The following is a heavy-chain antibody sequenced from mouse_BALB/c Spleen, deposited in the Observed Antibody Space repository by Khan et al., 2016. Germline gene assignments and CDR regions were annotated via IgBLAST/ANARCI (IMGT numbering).Heavy chain of an antibody. CDR1: GYSITSGYG. V-gene: IGHV3-2*02. J-gene: IGHJ2*01. Sequence: EVQLQESGPGLVKPSQSLSITCTVTGYSITSGYGWNWIRQFPGNKLEWMGYISYSGSTNYNPSLKSRISSTRDTSKNQFFLQLNSVTTEDTATYYCARTARITYWGQGTTLTVSS. CDR2: ISYSGST. D-gene: IGHD1-2*01. CDR3: ARTARITY.